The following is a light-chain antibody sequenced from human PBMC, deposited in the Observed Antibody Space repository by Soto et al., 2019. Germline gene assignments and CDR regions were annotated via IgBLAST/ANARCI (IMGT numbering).Light chain of an antibody. Sequence: QSALTQPASVSGSPGQSITISCSGTSSDIGSYDHVAWYQQFPGKSPKLIIYAVSDRPSGVSDRFSGSKSGISASLTISGLQTEDEADYYCISYTDRQSYLVGTGNKVTVL. CDR2: AVS. V-gene: IGLV2-14*03. CDR1: SSDIGSYDH. CDR3: ISYTDRQSYL. J-gene: IGLJ1*01.